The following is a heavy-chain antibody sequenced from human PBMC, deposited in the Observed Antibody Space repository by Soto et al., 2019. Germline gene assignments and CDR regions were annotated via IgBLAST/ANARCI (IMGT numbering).Heavy chain of an antibody. CDR2: IYHSGST. V-gene: IGHV4-4*02. CDR3: ARVPAYCSGGSCYRYNWFDP. J-gene: IGHJ5*02. D-gene: IGHD2-15*01. CDR1: GGSISSSNW. Sequence: QVQLQESGPGLVKPSGTLSLTCAVSGGSISSSNWWSWVRQPPGKGLEWIGEIYHSGSTNYNPSLKSRVTISVDKSKHQFSLKLSSVTAADTAVYYCARVPAYCSGGSCYRYNWFDPWGQGTLVTVSS.